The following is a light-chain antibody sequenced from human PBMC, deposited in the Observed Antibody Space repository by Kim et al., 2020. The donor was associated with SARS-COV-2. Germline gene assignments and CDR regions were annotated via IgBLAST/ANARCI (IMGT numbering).Light chain of an antibody. CDR3: SSYEGNYIRV. CDR1: SSDVGNYNY. CDR2: DVS. Sequence: QSALTQPRSVSGSPGQSVTISCTGTSSDVGNYNYVSWYQQFPGKAPKLMIHDVSQRPSGVPDRFSGSKSGNTASLTISGLQAEDEADYYCSSYEGNYIRVFGGGTQLTVL. J-gene: IGLJ3*02. V-gene: IGLV2-11*01.